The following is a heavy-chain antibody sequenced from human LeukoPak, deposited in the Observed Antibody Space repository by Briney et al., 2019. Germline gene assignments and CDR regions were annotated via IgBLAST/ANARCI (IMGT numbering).Heavy chain of an antibody. Sequence: GGSLRLSCAASGFTFSSYAMSWVRQAPGKGLEWVSAISGSGGSTYYADSVRGRFTISRDNSKNTLYLQMNSLRAEDTAVYYCAKDAHYDPNFSPIDYWGQGTLVTVSS. V-gene: IGHV3-23*01. CDR3: AKDAHYDPNFSPIDY. CDR1: GFTFSSYA. J-gene: IGHJ4*02. D-gene: IGHD3-22*01. CDR2: ISGSGGST.